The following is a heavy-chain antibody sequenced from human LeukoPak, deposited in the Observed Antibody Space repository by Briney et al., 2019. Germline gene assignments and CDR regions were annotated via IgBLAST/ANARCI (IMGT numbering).Heavy chain of an antibody. CDR3: ARGGRYSYGTQFDY. J-gene: IGHJ4*02. V-gene: IGHV1-2*02. D-gene: IGHD5-18*01. CDR2: INPNSGGT. CDR1: GYTFTGYY. Sequence: ASVKVSCKASGYTFTGYYMHWVRQAPGQGLEWMGWINPNSGGTNYAQKFQGRVTMTRNTSISTAYMELSSLRSEDTAVYYCARGGRYSYGTQFDYWGQGTLVTVSS.